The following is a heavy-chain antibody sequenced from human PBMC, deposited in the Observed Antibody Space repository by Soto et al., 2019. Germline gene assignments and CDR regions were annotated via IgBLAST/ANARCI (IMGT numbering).Heavy chain of an antibody. Sequence: QVQLVQSGAEVKKHGASVKVSCKASGYTFTSYYMHWVRQAPGQGLEWMGIINPSGGSTSYTQKFQGRVTMTRDTSTSTVHMVLSSLRSEDTAVYYCARDRSAFGVVIIPSPHYYYYGMDVWGQGTTVTVSS. D-gene: IGHD3-3*01. J-gene: IGHJ6*02. CDR3: ARDRSAFGVVIIPSPHYYYYGMDV. V-gene: IGHV1-46*01. CDR2: INPSGGST. CDR1: GYTFTSYY.